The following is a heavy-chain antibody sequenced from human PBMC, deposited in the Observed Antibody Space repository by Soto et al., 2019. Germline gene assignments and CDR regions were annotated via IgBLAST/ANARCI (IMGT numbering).Heavy chain of an antibody. CDR1: GGTFSSYT. Sequence: QVQLVQSGAEVKKPGSSVKVSCKASGGTFSSYTISWVRQAPGQGLEWMGRIIPILGIANYAQKFQGRVTITADKSTSTAYMELSSLRSEDTAVYYCARDAAVAGYYYGMDVWGQGTMITVSS. J-gene: IGHJ6*02. CDR2: IIPILGIA. D-gene: IGHD6-19*01. CDR3: ARDAAVAGYYYGMDV. V-gene: IGHV1-69*08.